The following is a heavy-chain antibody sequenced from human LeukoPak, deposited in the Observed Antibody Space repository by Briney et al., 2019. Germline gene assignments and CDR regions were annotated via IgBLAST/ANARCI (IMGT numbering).Heavy chain of an antibody. Sequence: GESLRLSCAASGFTFTSYSMNWVRQAPGKGLEWVSYISSSSSTTYYADPVKGRFTISRDNAKNSLYLQMNSLRDEDTAVYYCARDSYGDYSFDYWGQGTLVTASS. CDR1: GFTFTSYS. J-gene: IGHJ4*02. D-gene: IGHD4-17*01. CDR2: ISSSSSTT. CDR3: ARDSYGDYSFDY. V-gene: IGHV3-48*02.